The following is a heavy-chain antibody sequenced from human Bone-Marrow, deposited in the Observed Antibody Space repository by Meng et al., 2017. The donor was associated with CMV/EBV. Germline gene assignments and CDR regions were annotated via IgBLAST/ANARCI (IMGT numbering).Heavy chain of an antibody. CDR1: GFTIGAHW. CDR3: AAYISGYPY. Sequence: GESLKISCAVSGFTIGAHWMDWVRQAPGKGLEWVGRYKKKGDTYITEYAVPVKGRVTISTDDSKNSLDLQMSSLKTEDTAVYFCAAYISGYPYWGQGTQGTVSS. V-gene: IGHV3-72*01. D-gene: IGHD5-18*01. CDR2: YKKKGDTYIT. J-gene: IGHJ4*02.